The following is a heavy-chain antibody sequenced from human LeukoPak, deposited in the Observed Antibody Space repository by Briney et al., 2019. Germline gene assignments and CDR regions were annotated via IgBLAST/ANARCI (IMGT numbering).Heavy chain of an antibody. V-gene: IGHV3-53*01. J-gene: IGHJ4*02. CDR1: GFTVSSNY. CDR2: IYSGGST. D-gene: IGHD5-24*01. Sequence: GGSLRLSCAASGFTVSSNYMSWVRQAPGKGLEWVSVIYSGGSTYYADSVKGRFTISRDNSKNTLYLQMNSLRAEDTAVYYCARGRDGYNYALGYWGQGTLVTVSS. CDR3: ARGRDGYNYALGY.